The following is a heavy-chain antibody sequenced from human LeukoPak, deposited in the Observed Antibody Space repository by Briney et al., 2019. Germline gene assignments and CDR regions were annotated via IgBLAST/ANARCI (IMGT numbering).Heavy chain of an antibody. V-gene: IGHV3-9*01. J-gene: IGHJ4*02. D-gene: IGHD3-3*01. CDR1: GFTFSSYA. CDR2: ISWNSGSI. CDR3: AKDPARFLEWLSPYYFDY. Sequence: GGSLRLSCAASGFTFSSYAMSWVRQAPGKGLEWVSGISWNSGSIGYADSVKGRFTISRDNAKNSLYLQMNSLRAEDTALYYCAKDPARFLEWLSPYYFDYWGQGTLVTVSS.